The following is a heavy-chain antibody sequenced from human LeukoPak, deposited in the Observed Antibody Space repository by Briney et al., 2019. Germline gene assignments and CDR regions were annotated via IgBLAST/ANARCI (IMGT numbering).Heavy chain of an antibody. D-gene: IGHD3-22*01. J-gene: IGHJ4*02. CDR1: GYTLTSYG. CDR2: ISAYNGNT. Sequence: GASVKVSCKASGYTLTSYGISWVRQAPGQGLEWMGWISAYNGNTNYTQKLQGRVTMTTDTSTSIVYMELRSLRSDDTAVYYCAKDLGRLIDQNDYWGQGTLVTVSS. V-gene: IGHV1-18*01. CDR3: AKDLGRLIDQNDY.